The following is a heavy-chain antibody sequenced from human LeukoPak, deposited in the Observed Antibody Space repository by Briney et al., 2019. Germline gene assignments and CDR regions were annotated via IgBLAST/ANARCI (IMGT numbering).Heavy chain of an antibody. J-gene: IGHJ6*03. D-gene: IGHD3-10*01. CDR3: ARCYYGSGSYYPYYYYYYMDV. CDR2: IIPTFGTA. V-gene: IGHV1-69*06. Sequence: SVKVSCKASGGTFSSYGISWVRQAPGQGLEWMGGIIPTFGTANYAQKFQGRVTITADKSTSTAYMELSSLRSEDTAVYYCARCYYGSGSYYPYYYYYYMDVWGKGTTVTISS. CDR1: GGTFSSYG.